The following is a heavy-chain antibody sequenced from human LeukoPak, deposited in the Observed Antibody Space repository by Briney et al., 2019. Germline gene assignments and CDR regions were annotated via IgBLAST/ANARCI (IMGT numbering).Heavy chain of an antibody. Sequence: PGGSLRLSCAASGFTFSTYGMRWVRQAPGKGLEWVAFIRYDGSNKYYADSVKGRFTISRDNSKNTLYLQMNSLRAEDTAVYYCANRPTVAVAGMGKAFDIWGQGTMVTVSS. CDR3: ANRPTVAVAGMGKAFDI. CDR2: IRYDGSNK. D-gene: IGHD6-19*01. J-gene: IGHJ3*02. V-gene: IGHV3-30*02. CDR1: GFTFSTYG.